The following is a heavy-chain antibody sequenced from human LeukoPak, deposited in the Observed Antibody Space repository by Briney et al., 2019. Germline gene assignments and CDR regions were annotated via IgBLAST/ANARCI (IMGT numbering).Heavy chain of an antibody. Sequence: GGSLRLSCGASGFTFTTYAMLGVRQARGKGLVGVAVISYDGSNKYYADSVKGRFTISRDNSKNTLYLQMNSLRAEETAVYYCARHLDSYSSGCLDYWGQGTLVTVPS. CDR2: ISYDGSNK. J-gene: IGHJ4*02. D-gene: IGHD6-19*01. CDR1: GFTFTTYA. V-gene: IGHV3-30*04. CDR3: ARHLDSYSSGCLDY.